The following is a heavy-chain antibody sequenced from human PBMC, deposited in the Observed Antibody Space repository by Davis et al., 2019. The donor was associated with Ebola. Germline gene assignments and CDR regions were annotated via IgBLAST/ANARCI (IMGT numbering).Heavy chain of an antibody. CDR1: GGSFDGYY. J-gene: IGHJ5*02. Sequence: SETLSLTCSVYGGSFDGYYWTWIRQSPGKGLEWIGGINHYGTTNYNPSFKSRVTISVDTSKNQFSLQLTSVIAADSAVYYCARWTHNWFDPWGQGTLVTVSS. CDR2: INHYGTT. CDR3: ARWTHNWFDP. V-gene: IGHV4-34*01. D-gene: IGHD3/OR15-3a*01.